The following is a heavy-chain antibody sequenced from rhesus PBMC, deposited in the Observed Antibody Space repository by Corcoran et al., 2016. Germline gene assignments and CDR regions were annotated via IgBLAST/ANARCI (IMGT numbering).Heavy chain of an antibody. V-gene: IGHV4-80*01. CDR1: GASIISHW. J-gene: IGHJ4*01. Sequence: QVQLQESGPGLVKPSETLSLTCDVSGASIISHWWSWARQPPGKGLVGIGEINGNSGNTYYNPSLRSRLNIAKNASKNQFSLKLSSVTAADTAVYYCARESGEGYWGQGVLVTVSS. CDR3: ARESGEGY. CDR2: INGNSGNT. D-gene: IGHD1-44*02.